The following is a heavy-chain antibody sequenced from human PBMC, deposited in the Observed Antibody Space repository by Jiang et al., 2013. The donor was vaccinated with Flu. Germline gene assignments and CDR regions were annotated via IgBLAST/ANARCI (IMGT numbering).Heavy chain of an antibody. CDR3: VRLNVDTASDI. D-gene: IGHD5-18*01. V-gene: IGHV4-39*02. CDR2: IYYNGNT. J-gene: IGHJ3*02. Sequence: VTGLVKPSETLSLTCSVSGGSIYSSSYYWAWIRQPPGRGLDWVGAIYYNGNTVYNPSLKGRLTISIDTSRNLFSLKLSSVTAADTAVYYCVRLNVDTASDIWGQGTLVTVSS. CDR1: GGSIYSSSYY.